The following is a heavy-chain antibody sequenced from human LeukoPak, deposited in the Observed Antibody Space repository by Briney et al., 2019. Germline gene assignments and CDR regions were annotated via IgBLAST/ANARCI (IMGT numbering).Heavy chain of an antibody. J-gene: IGHJ5*02. V-gene: IGHV5-51*01. CDR2: IYPGDSDT. D-gene: IGHD3-10*01. CDR1: GYSFTSYW. Sequence: GESXEXSCKGSGYSFTSYWIGWVRQMPGKGLEWMGIIYPGDSDTRYSPSFQGQVTISADKSISTAYLQWSSLKASDTAMYYCARLLSNYYGSGSYYRWGQGTLVSVSS. CDR3: ARLLSNYYGSGSYYR.